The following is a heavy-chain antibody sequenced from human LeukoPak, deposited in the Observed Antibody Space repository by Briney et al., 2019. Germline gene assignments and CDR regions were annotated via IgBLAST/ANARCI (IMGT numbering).Heavy chain of an antibody. CDR2: IYYSGST. J-gene: IGHJ4*02. CDR3: ARAQLRDGYNFGY. V-gene: IGHV4-59*01. D-gene: IGHD5-24*01. Sequence: PSETLSLTCTVSGGSINNYYWNWIRQSPGRGLEWIGYIYYSGSTNYNPSLKSRVTISVDTSKNQFSLKLSSVTAADTAVYYCARAQLRDGYNFGYWGQGTLVTVSS. CDR1: GGSINNYY.